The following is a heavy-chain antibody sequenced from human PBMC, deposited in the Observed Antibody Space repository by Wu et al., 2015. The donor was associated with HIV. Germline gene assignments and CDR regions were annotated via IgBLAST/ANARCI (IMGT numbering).Heavy chain of an antibody. J-gene: IGHJ4*02. Sequence: QVQLVQSGAEVKKPGASVKVSCKASGYTFTSYGISWVRQAPGQGLEWMGWISAYNGNTNYAQKLQGRVTMTTDTSTSTAYMELRSLRSDDTAVYYCARDWGRDGYSYDLSPFDYWGQGTLVTVSS. CDR2: ISAYNGNT. D-gene: IGHD5-24*01. CDR1: GYTFTSYG. CDR3: ARDWGRDGYSYDLSPFDY. V-gene: IGHV1-18*01.